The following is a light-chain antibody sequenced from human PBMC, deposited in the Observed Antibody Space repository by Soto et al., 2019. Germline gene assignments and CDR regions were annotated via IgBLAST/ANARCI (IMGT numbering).Light chain of an antibody. CDR2: EGS. Sequence: QSVLTQPASVSGSPGQSITISCTGTSSDVGSYNLVSWYQQHPGKAPKLMIYEGSKRPSGVSNRFSGSKSGNTASPTISGLQAEDEADYYCCSYAGSSPRVVFGGGTKLTVL. CDR3: CSYAGSSPRVV. V-gene: IGLV2-23*01. J-gene: IGLJ2*01. CDR1: SSDVGSYNL.